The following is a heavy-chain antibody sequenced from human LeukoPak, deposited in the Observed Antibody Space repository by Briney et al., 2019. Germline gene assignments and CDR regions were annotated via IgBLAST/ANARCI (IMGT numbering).Heavy chain of an antibody. D-gene: IGHD3-3*01. CDR1: GGSFSGYY. CDR3: ARGNYDFWSGHNWFDP. V-gene: IGHV4-34*01. J-gene: IGHJ5*02. CDR2: INHSGST. Sequence: SETLSLTCAVYGGSFSGYYWSWIRQPPGKGLEWIGEINHSGSTNYNPSLKSRVTISVDTSKNQFSLTLSSVPAADTAVYYCARGNYDFWSGHNWFDPWGQGTLVTVSS.